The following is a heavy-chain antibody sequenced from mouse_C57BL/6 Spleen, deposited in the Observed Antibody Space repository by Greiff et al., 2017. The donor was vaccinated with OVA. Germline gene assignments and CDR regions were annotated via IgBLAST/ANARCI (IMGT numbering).Heavy chain of an antibody. CDR1: GYAFSSSW. V-gene: IGHV1-82*01. J-gene: IGHJ2*01. CDR2: IYPGDGDT. D-gene: IGHD2-4*01. Sequence: VKLQESGPELVKPGASVKISCKASGYAFSSSWMNWVKKRPGKGLEWIGRIYPGDGDTNYNGKFKGKATLTADKSSSTAYMQLSSLTSEDSAVYFCARWDYDYWGQGTTLTVSS. CDR3: ARWDYDY.